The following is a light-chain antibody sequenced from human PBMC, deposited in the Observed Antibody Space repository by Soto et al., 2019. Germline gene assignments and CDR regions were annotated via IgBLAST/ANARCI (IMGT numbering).Light chain of an antibody. CDR3: QQYNNWPRT. J-gene: IGKJ1*01. CDR2: GAS. Sequence: EIVMTQSPVTLSVSTGERVTLSCRASQSVSSNLAWYQQKPGQAPSLLIYGASSRATGIPDRFSGSGSGTEFTLTISSLQSEDFAVYYCQQYNNWPRTFGQGTKVDIK. CDR1: QSVSSN. V-gene: IGKV3D-15*01.